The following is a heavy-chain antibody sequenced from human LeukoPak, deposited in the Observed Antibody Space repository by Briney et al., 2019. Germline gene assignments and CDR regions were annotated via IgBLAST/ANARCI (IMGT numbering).Heavy chain of an antibody. CDR1: GYTFASYY. CDR2: INPSGGST. CDR3: ARDLSGNKYGYFDY. Sequence: ASVEVSCKASGYTFASYYMHWLRQAPGRGLEWMGIINPSGGSTTYAQKLQGRVTMTRDTSTSTVYMELSSLRSEDTAVYYCARDLSGNKYGYFDYWGQGTLVTVSS. V-gene: IGHV1-46*01. D-gene: IGHD2-8*01. J-gene: IGHJ4*02.